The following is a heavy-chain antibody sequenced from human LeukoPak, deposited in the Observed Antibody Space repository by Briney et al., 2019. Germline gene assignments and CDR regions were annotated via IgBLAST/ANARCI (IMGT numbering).Heavy chain of an antibody. D-gene: IGHD5-18*01. CDR2: IFPILGIA. Sequence: ASVKVSCKASGGTFSSYAISWVRQAPGQGLEWMGRIFPILGIANYAQKFQGRVTITADKSTSTAYMELSSLRSEDTAVYYCAMEGVMDTDNRVTFDYWGQGTLVTVSS. V-gene: IGHV1-69*04. J-gene: IGHJ4*02. CDR1: GGTFSSYA. CDR3: AMEGVMDTDNRVTFDY.